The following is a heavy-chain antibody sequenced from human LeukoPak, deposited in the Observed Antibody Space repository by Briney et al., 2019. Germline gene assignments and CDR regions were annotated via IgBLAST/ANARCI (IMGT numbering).Heavy chain of an antibody. V-gene: IGHV1-2*02. D-gene: IGHD3-3*01. CDR2: INPNSGGP. CDR3: ARRVGVIGATWPFDY. Sequence: ASVKVSCKASGYTFTVYYMHWVRQAPGQGLEWMGWINPNSGGPKYAQKFQGRVTMTRDTSISTAYMELSRLKSDDTAVYFCARRVGVIGATWPFDYWGQGTLLTVSS. J-gene: IGHJ4*02. CDR1: GYTFTVYY.